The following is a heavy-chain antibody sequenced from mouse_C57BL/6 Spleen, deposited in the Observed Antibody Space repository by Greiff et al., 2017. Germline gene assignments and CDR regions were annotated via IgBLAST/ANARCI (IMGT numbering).Heavy chain of an antibody. CDR2: IHPNSGST. CDR1: GYTFTSYW. J-gene: IGHJ3*01. V-gene: IGHV1-64*01. D-gene: IGHD1-1*01. Sequence: QVQLQQPGAELVKPGASVKLSCKASGYTFTSYWMHWVKQRPGQGLEWIGMIHPNSGSTNYNEKFKSKATLTVDKSSSTAYMQLSSLTSEDSAVYYCARDDYGSSYGAWFAYWGQGTLVTVSA. CDR3: ARDDYGSSYGAWFAY.